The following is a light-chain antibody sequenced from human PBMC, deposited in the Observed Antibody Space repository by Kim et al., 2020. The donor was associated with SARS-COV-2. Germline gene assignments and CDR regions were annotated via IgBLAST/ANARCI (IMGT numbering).Light chain of an antibody. CDR3: QAWDSSTVV. CDR1: KLGDKY. J-gene: IGLJ2*01. Sequence: LSPEQTASITGSGDKLGDKYACWYQQKPGQSPVLVIYQDSKRPPGIPERFSGSNSGNTATLTIGGTQAMDEADYYCQAWDSSTVVFGGGTQLTVL. CDR2: QDS. V-gene: IGLV3-1*01.